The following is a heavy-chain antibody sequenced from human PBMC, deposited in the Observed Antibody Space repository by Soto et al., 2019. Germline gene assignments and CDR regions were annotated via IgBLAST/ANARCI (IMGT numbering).Heavy chain of an antibody. Sequence: GESLKISCKGSGYSFTSYWISWVRQMPGKGLEWMGRIDPSDSYTNYSPSFQGHVTISADKSISTAYLQWSSLKASDTALYYFASILRVFFISTGCRELGNYYGMDVWGKGTRVTV. D-gene: IGHD2-2*01. V-gene: IGHV5-10-1*01. J-gene: IGHJ6*04. CDR1: GYSFTSYW. CDR2: IDPSDSYT. CDR3: ASILRVFFISTGCRELGNYYGMDV.